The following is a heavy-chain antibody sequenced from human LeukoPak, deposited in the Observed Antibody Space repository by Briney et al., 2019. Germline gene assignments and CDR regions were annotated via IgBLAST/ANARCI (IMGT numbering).Heavy chain of an antibody. J-gene: IGHJ4*02. CDR1: GFTFSSYW. D-gene: IGHD3-10*01. CDR2: IKQDGSEK. Sequence: GGSLRLSCAASGFTFSSYWMSWVRQAPGKGLEWVANIKQDGSEKYYVDSVKGRFTISRDNSKNTLYLQMNSLRAEDTAVYYCARDVSDYYGSGSYFESFDYWGQGTLVTVSS. V-gene: IGHV3-7*01. CDR3: ARDVSDYYGSGSYFESFDY.